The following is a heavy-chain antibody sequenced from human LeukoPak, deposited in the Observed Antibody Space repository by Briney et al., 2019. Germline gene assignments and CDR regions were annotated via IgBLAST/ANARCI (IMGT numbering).Heavy chain of an antibody. V-gene: IGHV4-38-2*02. CDR3: ASQGIAAAGTFDY. D-gene: IGHD6-13*01. CDR2: IYHSGST. Sequence: PSETLSLTCTVSGYSISSGYYWGWIRQPPGKGLEWIGSIYHSGSTYYNPSLKSRVTISVDTSKNQFSLKLSSVTAADTAVYYCASQGIAAAGTFDYWGQGTLATVSS. CDR1: GYSISSGYY. J-gene: IGHJ4*02.